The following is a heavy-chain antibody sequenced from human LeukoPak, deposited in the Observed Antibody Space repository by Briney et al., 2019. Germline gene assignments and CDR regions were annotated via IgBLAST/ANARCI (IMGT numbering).Heavy chain of an antibody. D-gene: IGHD2-8*01. J-gene: IGHJ5*02. CDR1: GFTFSSYE. V-gene: IGHV3-48*03. Sequence: GESLRLSCAASGFTFSSYEMNWVRKAPGKGVEWVSYISSTGTTKYYADSVKGRFTIFRDNAKNSLYLQMNSLRVEDTGVYYCARVRGHSPNYFDPWGQGTLVTVSP. CDR2: ISSTGTTK. CDR3: ARVRGHSPNYFDP.